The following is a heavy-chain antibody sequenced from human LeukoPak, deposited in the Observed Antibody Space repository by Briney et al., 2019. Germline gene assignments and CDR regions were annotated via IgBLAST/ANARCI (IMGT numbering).Heavy chain of an antibody. J-gene: IGHJ4*02. D-gene: IGHD1-1*01. Sequence: PSETLSLTCTVSGGSISSYYWSWIRQPPGKGLEWIGYIYYSGSTNYNPSLKSRVTISVDTSKNQFSLKLSSVTAADTAVYYCARAVGGCDDHFDYWGQGTLVTVSS. V-gene: IGHV4-59*01. CDR2: IYYSGST. CDR1: GGSISSYY. CDR3: ARAVGGCDDHFDY.